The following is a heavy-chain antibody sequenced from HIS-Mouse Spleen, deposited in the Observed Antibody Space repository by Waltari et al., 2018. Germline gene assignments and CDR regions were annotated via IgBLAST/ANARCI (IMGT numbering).Heavy chain of an antibody. V-gene: IGHV4-39*07. J-gene: IGHJ2*01. CDR3: AREIPYSSSWYDWYFDL. CDR2: IYYSGST. CDR1: GGSISSSSYY. Sequence: QLQLQESGPGLVKPSGTLSLTCTVSGGSISSSSYYWGWLRQPPGKGLEWIGSIYYSGSTYYNPSLKRRVTISVDTSKNQFSLKLSSVTAADTAVYYCAREIPYSSSWYDWYFDLWGRGTLVTVSS. D-gene: IGHD6-13*01.